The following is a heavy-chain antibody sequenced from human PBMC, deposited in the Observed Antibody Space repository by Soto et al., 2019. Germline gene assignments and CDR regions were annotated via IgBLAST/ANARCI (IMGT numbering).Heavy chain of an antibody. CDR1: GFSFDGYA. CDR2: ISWNSGNI. J-gene: IGHJ5*02. V-gene: IGHV3-9*01. CDR3: VKASTYSSSQGWFDP. Sequence: EVLLVESGGGLVQPGRSLRLSCAASGFSFDGYAMNWVRQPPGKGLEWVSGISWNSGNIDYADSVKGRFTISRDNAKNSLYLQMNSLRAEDTALYYCVKASTYSSSQGWFDPWGQGTMVTVSS. D-gene: IGHD6-6*01.